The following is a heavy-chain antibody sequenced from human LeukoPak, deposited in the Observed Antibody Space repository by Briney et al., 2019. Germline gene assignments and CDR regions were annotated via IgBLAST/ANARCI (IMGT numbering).Heavy chain of an antibody. V-gene: IGHV1-8*02. J-gene: IGHJ3*02. CDR2: MNPNSGNT. Sequence: ASVKVSCKASGYTFTGYYMHWVRQAPGQGLEWMGWMNPNSGNTGYAQKFQGRATMTRNTSISTAYMELSSLRSEDTAVYYCARGFYPLRDGAFDIWGQGTMVTVSS. D-gene: IGHD5-24*01. CDR1: GYTFTGYY. CDR3: ARGFYPLRDGAFDI.